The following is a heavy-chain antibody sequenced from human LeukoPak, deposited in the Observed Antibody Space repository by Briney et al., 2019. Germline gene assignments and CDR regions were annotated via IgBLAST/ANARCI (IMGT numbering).Heavy chain of an antibody. Sequence: SETLSLTCTVSGGSISSSSYYWGWIRQPPGKGLEWIGSIYYSGSTYYNPSLKSRVTISVDTSKNQFSLKLNSVTAADTAVYYCATGIAPYFSSSSHYFDYWGQGTLVTVSS. CDR2: IYYSGST. CDR1: GGSISSSSYY. D-gene: IGHD6-6*01. CDR3: ATGIAPYFSSSSHYFDY. V-gene: IGHV4-39*01. J-gene: IGHJ4*02.